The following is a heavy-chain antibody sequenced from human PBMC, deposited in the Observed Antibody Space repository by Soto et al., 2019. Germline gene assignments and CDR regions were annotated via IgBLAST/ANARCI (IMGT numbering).Heavy chain of an antibody. Sequence: GSLRLSCAASGFSLSGYWMHWVRQAPGKGLVWVSRIDTYGSATKYADSVEGRFSISKDNAENTLYLQMNNLRADDTAVYYCVRVLKSIGWDNDVFDIWGQGTMVTVS. D-gene: IGHD6-19*01. CDR2: IDTYGSAT. J-gene: IGHJ3*02. CDR3: VRVLKSIGWDNDVFDI. V-gene: IGHV3-74*01. CDR1: GFSLSGYW.